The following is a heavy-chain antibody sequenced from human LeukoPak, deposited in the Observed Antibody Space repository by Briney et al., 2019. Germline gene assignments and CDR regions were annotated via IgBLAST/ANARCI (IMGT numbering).Heavy chain of an antibody. CDR1: GLLFGDYG. CDR3: TVQVIPSDKWFDP. J-gene: IGHJ5*02. CDR2: IRSKPYGGTA. D-gene: IGHD2-21*01. Sequence: PGGSLRLSCTASGLLFGDYGMTWVRQAPGKGLEWVGFIRSKPYGGTADYAESGKGRFTISKDDSRTIAYLDMNGLKTEDSAVYHCTVQVIPSDKWFDPWGLGTPVSVSS. V-gene: IGHV3-49*04.